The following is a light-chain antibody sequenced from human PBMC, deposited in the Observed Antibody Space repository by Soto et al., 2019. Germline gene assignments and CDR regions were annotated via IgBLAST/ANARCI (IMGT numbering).Light chain of an antibody. Sequence: QSVLTQPPSAPGTPGQTVFISCSGSSSNIGGTNYAYWYQQLPGAAPKLLMHSNNLRPSGVPERISGSKFGTAASLAISGLRSEDEAVYYCASWDDRLGAVIFGGGTKLTVL. CDR2: SNN. V-gene: IGLV1-47*02. J-gene: IGLJ2*01. CDR1: SSNIGGTNY. CDR3: ASWDDRLGAVI.